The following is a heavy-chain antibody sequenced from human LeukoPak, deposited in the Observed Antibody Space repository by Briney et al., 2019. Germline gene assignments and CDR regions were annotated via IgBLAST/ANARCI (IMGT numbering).Heavy chain of an antibody. Sequence: GESLKISCKGSGYSFTCYWIGWVRQMPGKGLEWMGIIYPGDSDTRYSPSFQGQVTISADKSVSTAYLQWSSLKASDTAMYYCARPRVGASDAFDIWGQGTMVTVSS. V-gene: IGHV5-51*01. CDR3: ARPRVGASDAFDI. CDR2: IYPGDSDT. D-gene: IGHD1-26*01. J-gene: IGHJ3*02. CDR1: GYSFTCYW.